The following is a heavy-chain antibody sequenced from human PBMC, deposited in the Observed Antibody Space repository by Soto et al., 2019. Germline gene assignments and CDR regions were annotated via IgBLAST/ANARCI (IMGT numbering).Heavy chain of an antibody. Sequence: QVQLQESGPGLVKPSQTLSLTCTVSGGSISSGGYYWSWIRQHPGKGLEWIGYIYYSGTTYYNPSLKSRVTISLDPAKNQFSPQLSSVTAADTAVYYCSRSVFPWGQGTLVTVSS. V-gene: IGHV4-31*03. J-gene: IGHJ5*02. CDR3: SRSVFP. CDR1: GGSISSGGYY. CDR2: IYYSGTT.